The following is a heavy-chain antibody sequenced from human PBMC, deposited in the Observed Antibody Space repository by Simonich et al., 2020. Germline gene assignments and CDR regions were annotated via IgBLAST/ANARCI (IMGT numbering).Heavy chain of an antibody. Sequence: GGGLVQPGGSLRLSCAASGFTFSSYAMSWVRQAPGKGLEWVSAISGSGGRTYYADSVKGRFTISRDKSKNTLYLQMNSLRAEDTAVYYCAKDLGERITMIVVVIDAFDIWGQGTMVTVSS. V-gene: IGHV3-23*01. CDR2: ISGSGGRT. J-gene: IGHJ3*02. CDR1: GFTFSSYA. D-gene: IGHD3-22*01. CDR3: AKDLGERITMIVVVIDAFDI.